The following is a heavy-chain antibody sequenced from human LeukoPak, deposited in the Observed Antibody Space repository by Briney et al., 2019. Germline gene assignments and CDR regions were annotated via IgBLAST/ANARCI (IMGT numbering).Heavy chain of an antibody. CDR3: AREKTDYGVIRAPGH. CDR2: ISAYNGNT. D-gene: IGHD4-17*01. V-gene: IGHV1-18*01. CDR1: GYTFTSYD. Sequence: ASVKVSCKASGYTFTSYDINWVRQAPGQGLEWMGWISAYNGNTNYAQKLQGRVTMTTDTSTSTAYMELRSLRSDDTAVYYCAREKTDYGVIRAPGHWGQGTLVTVSS. J-gene: IGHJ4*02.